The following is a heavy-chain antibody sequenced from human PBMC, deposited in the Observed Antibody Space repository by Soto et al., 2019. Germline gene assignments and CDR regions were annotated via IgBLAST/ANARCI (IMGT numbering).Heavy chain of an antibody. CDR1: GDSISTADYY. CDR3: ARGIYSTSSFFDS. D-gene: IGHD6-6*01. Sequence: SETLSLTCTVSGDSISTADYYWNWIRQPPGKGLEWIGYIYYSGNTYYIPSLKSRVTISVDTSKNQISLKLNSVAAADTAVYYCARGIYSTSSFFDSWGQGTLVTVSS. CDR2: IYYSGNT. V-gene: IGHV4-30-4*01. J-gene: IGHJ4*02.